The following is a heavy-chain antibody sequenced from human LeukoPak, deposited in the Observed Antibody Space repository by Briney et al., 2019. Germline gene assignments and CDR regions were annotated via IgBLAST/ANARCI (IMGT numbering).Heavy chain of an antibody. Sequence: GASVKVSCKASGYTFTSYGISWVRQAPGQGLEWMEWISAYNGNTNYAQKLQGRVTMTTDTSTSTAYMELRSLRSDDTAVYYCARSHYDILTGYWKDAFDIWGQGTMVTVSS. V-gene: IGHV1-18*01. CDR1: GYTFTSYG. CDR2: ISAYNGNT. D-gene: IGHD3-9*01. CDR3: ARSHYDILTGYWKDAFDI. J-gene: IGHJ3*02.